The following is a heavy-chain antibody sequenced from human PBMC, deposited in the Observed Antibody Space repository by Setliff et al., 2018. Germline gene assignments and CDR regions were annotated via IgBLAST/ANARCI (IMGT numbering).Heavy chain of an antibody. CDR2: IVVGSGNT. Sequence: ASVKVSCKASGFTFTSSAMQWVRQARGQRLEWIGWIVVGSGNTNYAQKFQERVTITRDRSTSTAYMELSSLRSEDTAVYYCAADLYSGYDRPFDYWGQGTLVTVSS. CDR3: AADLYSGYDRPFDY. J-gene: IGHJ4*02. D-gene: IGHD5-12*01. CDR1: GFTFTSSA. V-gene: IGHV1-58*02.